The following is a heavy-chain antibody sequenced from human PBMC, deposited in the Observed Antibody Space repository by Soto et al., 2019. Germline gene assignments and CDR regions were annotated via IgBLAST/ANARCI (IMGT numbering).Heavy chain of an antibody. CDR1: GDSVSNNSAT. CDR3: ARYSCSSTSCYDWFDP. CDR2: TYYRSKWYN. J-gene: IGHJ5*02. Sequence: QVQLQQSGPGLVKPSQTLSLTCAISGDSVSNNSATWNWLRQSPSRGLEWLGRTYYRSKWYNDYAVSVKSRITINPDTSKNQFSLQLNSVTPEDTAVYYCARYSCSSTSCYDWFDPWGQGTLVTVSS. D-gene: IGHD2-2*01. V-gene: IGHV6-1*01.